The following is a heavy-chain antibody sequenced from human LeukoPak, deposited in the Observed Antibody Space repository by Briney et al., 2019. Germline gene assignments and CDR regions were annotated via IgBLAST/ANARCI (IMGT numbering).Heavy chain of an antibody. V-gene: IGHV1-2*02. Sequence: GASVKVSCKASGYTFTGYYMHWVRQAPGQGLEWMGWINPNSGGTNYAQKFQGRVTMTRDTSISTAYMELSRLRSDDTAVYYCARVARRYCSSTSCYFGRDYYYYMDVWGKGTTVTVSS. CDR1: GYTFTGYY. J-gene: IGHJ6*03. D-gene: IGHD2-2*01. CDR3: ARVARRYCSSTSCYFGRDYYYYMDV. CDR2: INPNSGGT.